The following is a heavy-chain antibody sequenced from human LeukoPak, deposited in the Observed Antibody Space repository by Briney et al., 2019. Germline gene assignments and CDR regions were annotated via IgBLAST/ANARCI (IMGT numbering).Heavy chain of an antibody. Sequence: PSETLSLTCTVSRGSISSPKWWTWVRQPPGKGLEWIGDIYHDGSTSHTPSLLSRLTISIDKSSNQFSLKLTSVTAADTAVYYCATSSDYGSGHYYFDYWGQGTLVTVSS. D-gene: IGHD3-10*01. J-gene: IGHJ4*02. CDR1: RGSISSPKW. V-gene: IGHV4-4*02. CDR2: IYHDGST. CDR3: ATSSDYGSGHYYFDY.